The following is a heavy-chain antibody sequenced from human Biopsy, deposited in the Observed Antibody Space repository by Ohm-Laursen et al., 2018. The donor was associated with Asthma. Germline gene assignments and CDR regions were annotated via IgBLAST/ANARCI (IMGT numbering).Heavy chain of an antibody. CDR3: ASDFPKDYVRYNFQF. V-gene: IGHV1-24*01. CDR1: GYSLTDLS. D-gene: IGHD4-17*01. CDR2: HDHEEGGT. Sequence: GATVKISCKISGYSLTDLSMHWVRQAPGKGLEWMGGHDHEEGGTENARRFQGRVTMTEDTSTDTAYMELSSLSSDDTAVYYCASDFPKDYVRYNFQFWGQGTLVTVSS. J-gene: IGHJ4*02.